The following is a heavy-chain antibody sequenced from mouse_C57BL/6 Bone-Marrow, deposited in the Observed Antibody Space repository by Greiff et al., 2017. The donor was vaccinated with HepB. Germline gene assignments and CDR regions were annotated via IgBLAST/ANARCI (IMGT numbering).Heavy chain of an antibody. D-gene: IGHD3-2*02. CDR1: GYTFTSYW. V-gene: IGHV1-61*01. CDR3: ARRGSSGYFDY. Sequence: VQLQQPGAELVRPGSSVKLSCKASGYTFTSYWMDWVKQRPGQGLEWIGNIYTSDSETHYNQKFKDKATLTVDKSSSTAYMQLSSLTSEDSAVYYCARRGSSGYFDYWGQGTTLTVSS. CDR2: IYTSDSET. J-gene: IGHJ2*01.